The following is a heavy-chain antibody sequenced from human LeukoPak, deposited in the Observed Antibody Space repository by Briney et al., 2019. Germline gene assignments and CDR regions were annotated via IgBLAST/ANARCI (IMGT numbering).Heavy chain of an antibody. V-gene: IGHV1-2*02. CDR1: GYTLTGYY. Sequence: ASVKVSCKASGYTLTGYYMHWVRQAPGQGLEWMGWINPNSGGTNYAQKFQGRVTMTSDTSTSTVYMELKSLTSEDTAVYFCARVGTTGATADNWGQGTLVTVSS. CDR2: INPNSGGT. CDR3: ARVGTTGATADN. D-gene: IGHD4-11*01. J-gene: IGHJ4*02.